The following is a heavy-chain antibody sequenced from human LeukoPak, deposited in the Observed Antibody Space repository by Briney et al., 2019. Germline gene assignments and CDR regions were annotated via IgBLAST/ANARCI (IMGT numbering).Heavy chain of an antibody. CDR1: GGSFSGYY. Sequence: KPSETLSLTCAVYGGSFSGYYWSWIRQPPGKGLEWIGEINHSGSTNYNPSLESRVTISVDTSKNQFSLKLSSVTAADTAVYYCARRGHYPRYWGQGTLVTVSS. CDR2: INHSGST. J-gene: IGHJ4*02. CDR3: ARRGHYPRY. D-gene: IGHD3-10*01. V-gene: IGHV4-34*01.